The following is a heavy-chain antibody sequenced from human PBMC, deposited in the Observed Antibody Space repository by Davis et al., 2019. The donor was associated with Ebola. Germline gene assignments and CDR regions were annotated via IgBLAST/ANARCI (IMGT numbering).Heavy chain of an antibody. V-gene: IGHV3-64*01. CDR3: AKDRRTVTTDWDY. D-gene: IGHD4-17*01. J-gene: IGHJ4*02. CDR2: ISSNGGST. CDR1: GFTFSSYA. Sequence: GESLKISCAASGFTFSSYAMHWVRQAPGKGLEYVSAISSNGGSTYYANSVKGRFTISRDNSKTTLYLQMNSLRAEDTAVYYCAKDRRTVTTDWDYWGQGTLVTVSS.